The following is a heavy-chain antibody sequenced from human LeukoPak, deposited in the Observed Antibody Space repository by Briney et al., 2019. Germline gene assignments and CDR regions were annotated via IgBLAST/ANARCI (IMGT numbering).Heavy chain of an antibody. D-gene: IGHD3-10*01. CDR1: GFTFSSYA. Sequence: GGSLRLSCAASGFTFSSYAMSWVRQAPGKGLEWVSAISGSGGSTYYADSVKGRFTISRDNSKNTLYLQMNSLRAEDTAVYYCAKGRDYGSGYPGYGMDVWGQGTTVTVSS. J-gene: IGHJ6*02. CDR2: ISGSGGST. CDR3: AKGRDYGSGYPGYGMDV. V-gene: IGHV3-23*01.